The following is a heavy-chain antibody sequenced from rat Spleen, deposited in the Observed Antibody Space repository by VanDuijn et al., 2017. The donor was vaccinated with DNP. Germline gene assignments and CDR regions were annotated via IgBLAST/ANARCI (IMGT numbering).Heavy chain of an antibody. Sequence: EVQLQESGPGLVKPSLSLSLTCSVTGYSITSNYWAWIRKVPGNKMEWMGYISYSGSTGFNPSLKSRISITRDTSKNQFFLQLTSVTTEDTATYYCARARGYSYYFDYWGQGVMVTVSS. J-gene: IGHJ2*01. CDR1: GYSITSNY. CDR3: ARARGYSYYFDY. V-gene: IGHV3-1*01. CDR2: ISYSGST. D-gene: IGHD1-11*01.